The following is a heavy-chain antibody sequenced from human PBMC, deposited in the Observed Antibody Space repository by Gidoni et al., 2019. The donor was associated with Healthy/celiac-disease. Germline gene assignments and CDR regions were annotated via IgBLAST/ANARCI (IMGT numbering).Heavy chain of an antibody. Sequence: QVQLVESGGGVVQPGRSLRLSCAASGFPFSSYGMHWVRQAPGKGLAGVAVIWYDGSNKYYADSVKGRFTIARDNSKNALYLQMNSLRAEDTAVYYCARDSDYIAAAGTFDYWGQGTLVTVSS. D-gene: IGHD6-13*01. V-gene: IGHV3-33*01. CDR2: IWYDGSNK. J-gene: IGHJ4*02. CDR1: GFPFSSYG. CDR3: ARDSDYIAAAGTFDY.